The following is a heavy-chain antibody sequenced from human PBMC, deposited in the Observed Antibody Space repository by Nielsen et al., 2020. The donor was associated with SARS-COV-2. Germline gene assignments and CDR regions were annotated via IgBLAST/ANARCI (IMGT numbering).Heavy chain of an antibody. D-gene: IGHD5-18*01. Sequence: SETLSLTCTVSGGSISSSSYYWGWIRQPPGKGLEWIGSIYYSGSTYYNPSLKSRVTISVDTSKNQFSLKLSSVTAADTAVYYCARQLSVDTAMGHEGYFDLWGRGTLVTVSS. CDR2: IYYSGST. V-gene: IGHV4-39*01. CDR1: GGSISSSSYY. CDR3: ARQLSVDTAMGHEGYFDL. J-gene: IGHJ2*01.